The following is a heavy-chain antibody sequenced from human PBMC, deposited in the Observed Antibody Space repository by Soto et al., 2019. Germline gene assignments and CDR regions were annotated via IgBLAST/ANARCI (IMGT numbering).Heavy chain of an antibody. J-gene: IGHJ5*02. CDR1: GGSINNYY. D-gene: IGHD3-10*01. V-gene: IGHV4-59*01. CDR3: ARALWFGGNRNWFDP. CDR2: IYSNGIT. Sequence: SETLSLTCTVSGGSINNYYWFWIRQPPGKGLEWIGFIYSNGITSYNPSLESRVTISLEASKNQFSLRLNSVTAADTAVYYCARALWFGGNRNWFDPWGQGSLVT.